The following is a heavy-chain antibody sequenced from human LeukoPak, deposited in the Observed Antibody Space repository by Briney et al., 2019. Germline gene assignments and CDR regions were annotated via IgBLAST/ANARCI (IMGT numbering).Heavy chain of an antibody. D-gene: IGHD3-10*01. CDR2: INHSGST. CDR3: ASLGSYYGSGSYALIKP. Sequence: SETLSLTCAVYGGSFSGYYWSWIRQPPGKGLEWIGEINHSGSTNYNPSLKSRVTISVDTSKNQFSLKLSSVTAADTAVYYCASLGSYYGSGSYALIKPWGQGTLVTVSS. CDR1: GGSFSGYY. J-gene: IGHJ4*02. V-gene: IGHV4-34*01.